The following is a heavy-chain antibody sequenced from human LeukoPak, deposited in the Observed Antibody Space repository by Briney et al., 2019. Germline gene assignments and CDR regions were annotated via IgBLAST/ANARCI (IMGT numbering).Heavy chain of an antibody. CDR3: ASDCGGGWYSGGVYSYYYGTDD. CDR1: GFTFSSYS. J-gene: IGHJ6*02. D-gene: IGHD2-21*02. Sequence: GGSLRPSCAASGFTFSSYSMNWVRQAPGKGLEWVSSISSSSSYIYYADSVKGRFTISRDNAKNSLYLQMNSLRAEDTAVYYCASDCGGGWYSGGVYSYYYGTDDWGQGTTVTVAS. CDR2: ISSSSSYI. V-gene: IGHV3-21*01.